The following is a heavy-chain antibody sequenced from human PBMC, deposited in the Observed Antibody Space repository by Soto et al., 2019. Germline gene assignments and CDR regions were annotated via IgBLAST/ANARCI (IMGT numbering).Heavy chain of an antibody. D-gene: IGHD4-17*01. CDR3: AKLRVIGEFLSY. V-gene: IGHV3-23*01. CDR2: ISGSGGGGTT. CDR1: GFTFSDSA. Sequence: EVQLLESGGGLAQPGGSLRLSCAASGFTFSDSAMSWVRQAPGKGLEWVSGISGSGGGGTTYYADSVKGRFTISRDNSKNTLYLQMNSLRAEDTAVYYCAKLRVIGEFLSYWGQGTLVTVSS. J-gene: IGHJ4*02.